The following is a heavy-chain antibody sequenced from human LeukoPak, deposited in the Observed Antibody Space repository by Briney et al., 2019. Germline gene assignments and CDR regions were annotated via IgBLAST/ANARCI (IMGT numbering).Heavy chain of an antibody. J-gene: IGHJ4*02. CDR2: IYSGGST. D-gene: IGHD3-22*01. Sequence: GGSLRLSCAASGFTVSSNYMSWVRQAPGKGLEWVSVIYSGGSTYYAGSVKGRFTISRDNSKNTLYLQMNSLRAEDTAVYYCARSTNSSGYYSFGYWGQGTLVTVSS. CDR3: ARSTNSSGYYSFGY. V-gene: IGHV3-66*01. CDR1: GFTVSSNY.